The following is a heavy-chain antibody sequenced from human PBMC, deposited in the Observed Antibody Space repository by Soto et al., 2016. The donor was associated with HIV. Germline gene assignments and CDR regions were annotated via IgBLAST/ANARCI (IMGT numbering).Heavy chain of an antibody. Sequence: EVQLVESGGGLVKPGGSLRLSCAASGFTFRHAWMNWVRQAPGKGLEWVGRIKSKTDGGTTDYAAPVKGRFTISRDDSKSTLYLQMNSLKTVDTAVYYCTTEAKDPTYYYDSSGYWESMWGQGTLVTVSS. CDR1: GFTFRHAW. D-gene: IGHD3-22*01. CDR3: TTEAKDPTYYYDSSGYWESM. V-gene: IGHV3-15*01. J-gene: IGHJ4*02. CDR2: IKSKTDGGTT.